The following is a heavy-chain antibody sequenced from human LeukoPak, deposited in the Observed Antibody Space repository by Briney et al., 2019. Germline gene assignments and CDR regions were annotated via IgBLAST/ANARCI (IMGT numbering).Heavy chain of an antibody. D-gene: IGHD3-10*01. CDR1: GYSFTSYW. CDR3: ARQGLGTMVRGVMGDY. Sequence: GESLKISCKGSGYSFTSYWIGWVRQMPGKGLEWMGIIYPGDSDTRYSPSFQGQVTISADKSISTAYLQWSSLKASDTAMYYCARQGLGTMVRGVMGDYWGQGTLVTVSS. CDR2: IYPGDSDT. V-gene: IGHV5-51*01. J-gene: IGHJ4*02.